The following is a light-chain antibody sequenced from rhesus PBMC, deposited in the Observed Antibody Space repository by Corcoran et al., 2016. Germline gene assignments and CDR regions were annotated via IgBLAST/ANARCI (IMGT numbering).Light chain of an antibody. CDR2: SSS. V-gene: IGKV1-69*01. CDR1: RGISNW. CDR3: QQHADSPFT. Sequence: DIQMTQSPSSLSASVGDRVTITCRASRGISNWLAWYQQKPGEAPKILIYSSSNLETGVPSRFSGSGSGTDLSLTISSLKPEDVATSYCQQHADSPFTFGPGTKLDIK. J-gene: IGKJ3*01.